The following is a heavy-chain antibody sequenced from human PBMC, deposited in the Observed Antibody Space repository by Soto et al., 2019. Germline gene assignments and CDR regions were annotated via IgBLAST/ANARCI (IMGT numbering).Heavy chain of an antibody. D-gene: IGHD5-18*01. CDR2: IHYSGRT. Sequence: TLSHTCPVSGVSISVSGYHWSWIRQHPGKGLEWIGYIHYSGRTYYTPSLKSRVAISVDTSKNEFSLKLSSVPAADTAVYYCARVKYIQPHFTLDYWGQGPVVTVFS. V-gene: IGHV4-31*03. CDR1: GVSISVSGYH. CDR3: ARVKYIQPHFTLDY. J-gene: IGHJ4*02.